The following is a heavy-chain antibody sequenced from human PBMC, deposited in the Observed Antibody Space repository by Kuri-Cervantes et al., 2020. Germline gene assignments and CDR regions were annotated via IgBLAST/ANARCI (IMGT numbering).Heavy chain of an antibody. CDR3: AREGDDYGKNNWFDP. CDR2: IYYIGST. D-gene: IGHD4-17*01. V-gene: IGHV4-59*13. CDR1: GGSIRSYY. Sequence: SETLSLTCTVSGGSIRSYYWSWIRQPPGKGREWIGYIYYIGSTNYNPTLKSRVTISVDTSKNQFSLRLSSATAADTAVYYCAREGDDYGKNNWFDPWGQGTLVTVSS. J-gene: IGHJ5*02.